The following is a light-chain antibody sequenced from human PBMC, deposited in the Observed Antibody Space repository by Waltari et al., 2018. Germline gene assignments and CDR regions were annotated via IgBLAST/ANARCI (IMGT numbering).Light chain of an antibody. J-gene: IGKJ4*01. Sequence: EILLTQSPGTLSLSPGERATLSCRASQSVSSNYLAWYQQKPGQAPRLLIYDASGRAAGIPDRFSGSGSGTDFTLTISRLEPEDFAVYYCQQYGSSPLTFGGGTKVEIK. CDR2: DAS. CDR1: QSVSSNY. CDR3: QQYGSSPLT. V-gene: IGKV3-20*01.